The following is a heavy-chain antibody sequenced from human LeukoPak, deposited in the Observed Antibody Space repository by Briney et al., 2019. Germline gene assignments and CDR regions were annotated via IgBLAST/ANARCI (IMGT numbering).Heavy chain of an antibody. D-gene: IGHD3-22*01. CDR2: IYYSGST. CDR3: ARHYYDSSGPFDY. Sequence: SETLSLTCTVSGGSISSYYWSWIRQPPGKGLEWIGYIYYSGSTNYNPSLKSRVNISVDTSKNQFSLKLSSVTAADTAVYYCARHYYDSSGPFDYWGQGTLVTVSS. CDR1: GGSISSYY. V-gene: IGHV4-59*01. J-gene: IGHJ4*02.